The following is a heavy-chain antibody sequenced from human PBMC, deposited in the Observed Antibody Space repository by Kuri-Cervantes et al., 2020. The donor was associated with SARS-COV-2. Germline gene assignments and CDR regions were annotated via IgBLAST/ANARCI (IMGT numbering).Heavy chain of an antibody. CDR3: ARGGQADYGDYGY. V-gene: IGHV1-18*01. CDR1: GYTFASYA. J-gene: IGHJ4*02. CDR2: ISAYNGNT. D-gene: IGHD4-17*01. Sequence: ASVKVSCKASGYTFASYAMHWVRQAPGQRLQWMGWISAYNGNTNYAQKLQGRVTMTTDTSISTAYMELSSLRSEDTAVYYCARGGQADYGDYGYWGQGTLVTVSS.